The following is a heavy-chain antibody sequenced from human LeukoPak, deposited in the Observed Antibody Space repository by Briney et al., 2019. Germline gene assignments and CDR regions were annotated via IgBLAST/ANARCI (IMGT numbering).Heavy chain of an antibody. CDR1: GFTFSSYA. J-gene: IGHJ3*02. CDR2: ITGSGGSA. Sequence: GGSLRLSCAASGFTFSSYAMSWVCQAPGKGLEWVSAITGSGGSAYYADSVKGRFTVSRDNSKNTLYLQMNSLRAEDTAVYYCAKNGGDPAFDIWGQGTMVTVSS. V-gene: IGHV3-23*01. D-gene: IGHD4-23*01. CDR3: AKNGGDPAFDI.